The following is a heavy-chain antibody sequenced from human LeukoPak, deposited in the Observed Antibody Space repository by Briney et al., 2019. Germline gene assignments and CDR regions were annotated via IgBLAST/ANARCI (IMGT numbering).Heavy chain of an antibody. V-gene: IGHV3-33*01. CDR1: GFTFSSYG. Sequence: PGRSLRLSCAASGFTFSSYGMHWVRQAPGKGLEWVAVIWYDGSNKYYADSVKGRFTISRDNSKNTLYLQMNSLRAEDTAVYYCAREPLCSGGSCRHYYGMDVWGQGTTVTVSS. D-gene: IGHD2-15*01. CDR3: AREPLCSGGSCRHYYGMDV. J-gene: IGHJ6*02. CDR2: IWYDGSNK.